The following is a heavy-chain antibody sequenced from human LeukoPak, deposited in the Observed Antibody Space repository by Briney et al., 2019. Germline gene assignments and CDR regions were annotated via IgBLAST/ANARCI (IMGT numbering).Heavy chain of an antibody. J-gene: IGHJ4*02. CDR2: INSDGKTT. CDR1: GFTFSNSW. Sequence: GGSLRLSCAASGFTFSNSWMHWVRQAPGKGLVWVSRINSDGKTTTYADSVKGRFTISRDNAKNTLYLQMNSLSAEDTAVYYCARDYPPDWGQGTLVTVSA. CDR3: ARDYPPD. V-gene: IGHV3-74*01.